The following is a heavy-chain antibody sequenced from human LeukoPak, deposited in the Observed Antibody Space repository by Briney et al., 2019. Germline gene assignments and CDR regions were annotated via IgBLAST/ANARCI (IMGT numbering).Heavy chain of an antibody. CDR3: ATMDRSRFTMVRGDWFDP. CDR1: GYNLTELS. J-gene: IGHJ5*02. CDR2: FDPEDGET. D-gene: IGHD3-10*01. V-gene: IGHV1-24*01. Sequence: ASVKVSCKVSGYNLTELSMHWVRQAPGKGLEWMGGFDPEDGETIYAQKFQGRVTMTEDTSTDTAYMELSSLRSEDTAVYYCATMDRSRFTMVRGDWFDPWGQGTLVTVSS.